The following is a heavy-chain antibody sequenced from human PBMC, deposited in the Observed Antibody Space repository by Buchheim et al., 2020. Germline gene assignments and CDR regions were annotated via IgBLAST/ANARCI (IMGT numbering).Heavy chain of an antibody. Sequence: QVQLVESGGGLVQPGRSLRLSCAASGFTFSSYGMHWVRQAPGKGLEWVSVISYDGSNKYYADSVKGRFTISRDNSKNTLYLQMSSLRAEDTTVYYCAKDRIAVAGTLDYWGQRAL. CDR1: GFTFSSYG. CDR2: ISYDGSNK. CDR3: AKDRIAVAGTLDY. D-gene: IGHD6-19*01. V-gene: IGHV3-30*18. J-gene: IGHJ4*02.